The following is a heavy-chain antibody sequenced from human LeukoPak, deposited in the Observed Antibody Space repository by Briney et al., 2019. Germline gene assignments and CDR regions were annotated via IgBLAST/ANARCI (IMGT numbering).Heavy chain of an antibody. D-gene: IGHD3-10*01. CDR2: IWYDGSNK. V-gene: IGHV3-33*01. J-gene: IGHJ6*02. Sequence: GGSLRLSCAASGFTFSSYGMHWVRQAPGKGLEWVAVIWYDGSNKYYADSVKGRFTISRDNSKNTLYLQMNSLRAEDTAVYYCARVEAMVRRGGMDVWGQGTTVTVSS. CDR1: GFTFSSYG. CDR3: ARVEAMVRRGGMDV.